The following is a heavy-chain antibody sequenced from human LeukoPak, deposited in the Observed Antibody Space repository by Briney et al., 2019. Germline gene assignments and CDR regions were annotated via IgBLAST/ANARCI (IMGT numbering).Heavy chain of an antibody. CDR2: SIPIFGTA. CDR3: ARSREVAALWSPFDY. CDR1: GGTFSSYA. D-gene: IGHD6-19*01. V-gene: IGHV1-69*13. Sequence: GASVKVSCKASGGTFSSYAISWVRQAPGQGLEWMGGSIPIFGTANYAQKFQGRVTITADESTSTAYMELSSLRSEDTAVYYCARSREVAALWSPFDYWGQGTLVTVSS. J-gene: IGHJ4*02.